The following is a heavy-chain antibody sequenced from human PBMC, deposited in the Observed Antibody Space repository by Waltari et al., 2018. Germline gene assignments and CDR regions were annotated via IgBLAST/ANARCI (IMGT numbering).Heavy chain of an antibody. Sequence: EVQLLESGGGLVQPGGSLRLSCAASGFTFSSYAMSWVRQAPGKGLEWVSVIYSGGSTYYADSVKGRFTISRDNSKNTLYLQMNSLRAEDTAVYYCAKDGRRNSYGSSFDYWGQGTLVTVSS. CDR3: AKDGRRNSYGSSFDY. D-gene: IGHD5-18*01. V-gene: IGHV3-23*03. CDR1: GFTFSSYA. J-gene: IGHJ4*02. CDR2: IYSGGST.